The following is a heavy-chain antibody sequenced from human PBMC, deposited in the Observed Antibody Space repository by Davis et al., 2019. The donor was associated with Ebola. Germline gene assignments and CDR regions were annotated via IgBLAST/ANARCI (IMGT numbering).Heavy chain of an antibody. V-gene: IGHV1/OR15-3*02. J-gene: IGHJ4*02. D-gene: IGHD2-15*01. Sequence: AASVKVSCKASGYTFTGYYIHWVRQAPGQGLEWMGWINAGNGNTKYSQKFQGRVTITRDTSASTAYMELRSLRSDDTALYYCARVVLWTSCSGGSCFSDYWGQGTLVTVSS. CDR2: INAGNGNT. CDR1: GYTFTGYY. CDR3: ARVVLWTSCSGGSCFSDY.